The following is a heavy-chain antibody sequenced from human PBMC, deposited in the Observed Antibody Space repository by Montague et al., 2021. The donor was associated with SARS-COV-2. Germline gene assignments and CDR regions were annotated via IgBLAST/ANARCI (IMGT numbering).Heavy chain of an antibody. Sequence: SLRLSCAPSGFAFSNYSMNWVRQAPGKGLEWVSSISSRGSYIYYADSLKGRFTISRDNAKNSLYLQLNNLRAEDTAVYYCAREGGTPGATLGSWGQGTLVTVSS. CDR1: GFAFSNYS. CDR3: AREGGTPGATLGS. V-gene: IGHV3-21*01. D-gene: IGHD1-14*01. CDR2: ISSRGSYI. J-gene: IGHJ4*02.